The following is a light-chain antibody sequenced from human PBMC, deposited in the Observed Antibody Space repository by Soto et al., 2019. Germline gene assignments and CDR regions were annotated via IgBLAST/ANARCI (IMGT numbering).Light chain of an antibody. CDR3: QQYDKGPRT. Sequence: IVLTQSPAILALSPGDRASLSCRASQSVSSSYLAWYQHNPGQAPRLLIHGASSRATGIPDRFSGGGSGAEYTLTISSLQSEDSAVYYCQQYDKGPRTFGQGTKVEI. CDR2: GAS. V-gene: IGKV3-20*01. CDR1: QSVSSSY. J-gene: IGKJ1*01.